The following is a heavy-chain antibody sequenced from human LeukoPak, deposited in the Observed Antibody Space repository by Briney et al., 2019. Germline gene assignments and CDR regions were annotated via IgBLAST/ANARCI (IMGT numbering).Heavy chain of an antibody. V-gene: IGHV6-1*01. CDR2: IYYRSKWYN. Sequence: SQTLSLTCSISGDSVSSNSAAWNWIRQSPSRGLEWLGRIYYRSKWYNEYAASVKSRITVKSDTSKNQFSLQLNSVTPEDTAVYYCASTHGPIDHWGQGTLVTVSS. CDR3: ASTHGPIDH. J-gene: IGHJ5*02. CDR1: GDSVSSNSAA. D-gene: IGHD2-8*01.